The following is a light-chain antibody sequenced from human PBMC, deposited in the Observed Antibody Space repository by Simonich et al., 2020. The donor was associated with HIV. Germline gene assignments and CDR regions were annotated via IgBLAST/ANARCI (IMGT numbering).Light chain of an antibody. J-gene: IGLJ3*02. CDR1: SGHSSYA. CDR2: LNSDGSH. V-gene: IGLV4-69*01. CDR3: QTWGTGMAWV. Sequence: QLVLTQSPSASASLGASVTLTCTLSSGHSSYAIAWHQQQPEKGPRYLMKLNSDGSHRKGDGIPDRFSGSSSGAERYLTISSLQSEEEADYYCQTWGTGMAWVFGGGTKLTVL.